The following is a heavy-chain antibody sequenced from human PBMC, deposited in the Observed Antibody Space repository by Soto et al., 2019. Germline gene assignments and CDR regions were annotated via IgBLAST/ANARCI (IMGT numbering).Heavy chain of an antibody. CDR3: ATRIGNIGWYWLDT. J-gene: IGHJ5*02. V-gene: IGHV1-58*01. CDR1: GFTFSSSA. CDR2: IVLGNGNT. D-gene: IGHD6-19*01. Sequence: ASVKVSCKASGFTFSSSAVQWVRQARGQRLEWIGWIVLGNGNTNYAQKSQERVTITRDMSTSTAYMEVRSLTSEDTAVYYCATRIGNIGWYWLDTWGQGTLVTVSS.